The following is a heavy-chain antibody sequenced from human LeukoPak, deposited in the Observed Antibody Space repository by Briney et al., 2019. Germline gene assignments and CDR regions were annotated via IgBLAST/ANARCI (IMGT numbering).Heavy chain of an antibody. CDR2: IYHSGSGST. CDR3: ARVFRVVVITTHAFDI. Sequence: PSETLSLTCTVSGGSISSGGHSWSWIRQPPGKGLEWIGYIYHSGSGSTYYNPSLKSRVTISVDKSKNQFSLKLSSVTAADTAVYYCARVFRVVVITTHAFDIWGQGTMVTVSS. J-gene: IGHJ3*02. V-gene: IGHV4-30-2*01. CDR1: GGSISSGGHS. D-gene: IGHD3-22*01.